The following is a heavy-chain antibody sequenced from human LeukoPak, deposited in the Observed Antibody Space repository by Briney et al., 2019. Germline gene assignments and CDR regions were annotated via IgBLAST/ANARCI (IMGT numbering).Heavy chain of an antibody. J-gene: IGHJ4*02. CDR2: IAGSTI. Sequence: GGSLRLSCAASGFTFSSYSMNWVRQAPGKGLQWVSYIAGSTIYYADSVKGRFTISRDNARNSLYLQMNSLRDDDTAVYYCAKWVTATHYFDYRGQGTLVTVSS. V-gene: IGHV3-48*02. CDR1: GFTFSSYS. D-gene: IGHD2-21*02. CDR3: AKWVTATHYFDY.